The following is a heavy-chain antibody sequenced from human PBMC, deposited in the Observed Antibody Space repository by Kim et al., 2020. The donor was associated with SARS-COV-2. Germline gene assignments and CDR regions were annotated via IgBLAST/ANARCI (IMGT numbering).Heavy chain of an antibody. D-gene: IGHD2-2*01. CDR2: INHSGST. J-gene: IGHJ4*02. Sequence: SETLSLTCAVYGGSFSGYYWSWIRQPPGKGLEWIGEINHSGSTNYNPSLKSRVTISVDTSKNQFSLKLSSVTAADTAVYYCAREDRYCSSTSCETRFDYWGQGTLVTVSS. V-gene: IGHV4-34*01. CDR3: AREDRYCSSTSCETRFDY. CDR1: GGSFSGYY.